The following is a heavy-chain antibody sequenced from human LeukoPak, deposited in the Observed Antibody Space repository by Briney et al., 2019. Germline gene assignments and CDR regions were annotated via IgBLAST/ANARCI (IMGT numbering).Heavy chain of an antibody. CDR1: GFTFSSYS. D-gene: IGHD2-2*02. Sequence: PGGSLRLSCAASGFTFSSYSMNWVRQAPGKGLEWVANIKQDGSEKYYVDSVKGRFTISRDNAKNSLYLQMNSLRAEDTAVYYCARVYPRYNIVVVPATINFDYWGQGTLVTVSS. J-gene: IGHJ4*02. CDR3: ARVYPRYNIVVVPATINFDY. CDR2: IKQDGSEK. V-gene: IGHV3-7*04.